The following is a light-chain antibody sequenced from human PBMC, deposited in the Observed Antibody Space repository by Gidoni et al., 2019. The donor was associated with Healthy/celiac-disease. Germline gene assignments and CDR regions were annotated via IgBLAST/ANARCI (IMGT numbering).Light chain of an antibody. CDR2: GAS. J-gene: IGKJ4*01. Sequence: EIVLTQSPGTLSLSPGERATLSCRASQSVSSSYLAWYQQKPGQAPRLLIYGASSRATGIPDRFSGSGSGTDFTLTISRLEPEDFAVYYCQQNGSSPPTFGGXTKVEIK. V-gene: IGKV3-20*01. CDR1: QSVSSSY. CDR3: QQNGSSPPT.